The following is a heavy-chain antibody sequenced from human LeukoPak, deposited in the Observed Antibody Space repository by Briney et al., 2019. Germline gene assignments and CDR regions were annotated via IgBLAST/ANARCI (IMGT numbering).Heavy chain of an antibody. Sequence: KAGGSLRLSCAASGFTFSSYSMNWVRQAPGKGLEWVSSISSSSSYIYYADSVKGRFTISRDNAKNSLYLQMNSLRAEDTAVYYCARARGLVVVPAAMVYWGQGTLVTVSS. CDR1: GFTFSSYS. J-gene: IGHJ4*02. CDR3: ARARGLVVVPAAMVY. V-gene: IGHV3-21*01. CDR2: ISSSSSYI. D-gene: IGHD2-2*01.